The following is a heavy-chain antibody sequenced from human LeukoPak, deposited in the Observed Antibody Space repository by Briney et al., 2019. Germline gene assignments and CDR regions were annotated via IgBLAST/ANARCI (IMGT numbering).Heavy chain of an antibody. CDR3: ARGAIFGVVIIPEPFDY. D-gene: IGHD3-3*01. V-gene: IGHV3-30*04. J-gene: IGHJ4*02. CDR1: GFTFGDYA. CDR2: ISYDGSNK. Sequence: GGSLRLSCTASGFTFGDYAMHWVRQAPGKGLEWVAVISYDGSNKYYADSVKGRFTISRDNSKNTLYLQMNSLRAEDTAVYYCARGAIFGVVIIPEPFDYWGQGTLVTVSS.